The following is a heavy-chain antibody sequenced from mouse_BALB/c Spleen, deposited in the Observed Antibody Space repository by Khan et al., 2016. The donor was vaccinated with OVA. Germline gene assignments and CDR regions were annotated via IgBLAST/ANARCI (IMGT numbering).Heavy chain of an antibody. D-gene: IGHD1-1*01. CDR2: INPSTGYT. J-gene: IGHJ2*01. CDR3: ARRGLRWDFDY. CDR1: GYTFINYW. Sequence: QVRLQQSGAELAKPGASVKMSCKASGYTFINYWILWVKQRPGQGLEWIGYINPSTGYTEYNQNFKDKATLNADKSSSTAYMQRSSLTSEASAVYYCARRGLRWDFDYWGQGTTLTVSS. V-gene: IGHV1-7*01.